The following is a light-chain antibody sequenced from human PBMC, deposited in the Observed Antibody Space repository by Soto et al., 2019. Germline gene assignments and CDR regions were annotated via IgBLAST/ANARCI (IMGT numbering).Light chain of an antibody. J-gene: IGKJ1*01. CDR2: DVS. V-gene: IGKV1-17*03. CDR3: LQDYGDSWT. Sequence: DIQMTHSPSAMSASVGDIFTITCRASQGISNYLAWFQQKTGKAPKLLIYDVSSLESGVPSRFSGSGYGTEFNLTITSLQTEDFASYYCLQDYGDSWTFGQGTKVDIK. CDR1: QGISNY.